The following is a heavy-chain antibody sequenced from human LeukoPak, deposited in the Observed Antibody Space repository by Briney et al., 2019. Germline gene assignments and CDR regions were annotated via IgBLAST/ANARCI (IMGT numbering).Heavy chain of an antibody. CDR3: ARDFRYGSGSYKFDY. J-gene: IGHJ4*02. D-gene: IGHD3-10*01. CDR1: GGSISSYY. Sequence: SETLSLTCTVSGGSISSYYWSWIRQPAGKGLEWIGRIYTSGSTNYNPSLKSRVTMSVDTSKNQFSLKLSSVTAADTAVYYCARDFRYGSGSYKFDYWGQGTLVTVSS. V-gene: IGHV4-4*07. CDR2: IYTSGST.